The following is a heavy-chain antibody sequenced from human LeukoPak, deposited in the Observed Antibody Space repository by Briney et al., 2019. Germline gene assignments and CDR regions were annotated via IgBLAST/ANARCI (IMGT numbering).Heavy chain of an antibody. CDR1: GGSISSSSYY. J-gene: IGHJ4*02. V-gene: IGHV4-39*07. CDR3: ASLGAGSYRYYFDY. D-gene: IGHD1-26*01. Sequence: PSETLSLTCTVSGGSISSSSYYWGWIRQPPGKGLEWIGEINHSGSTNYNPSLKSRVTISVDTSKNQFSLKLSSVTAADTAVYYCASLGAGSYRYYFDYWGQGTLVTVSS. CDR2: INHSGST.